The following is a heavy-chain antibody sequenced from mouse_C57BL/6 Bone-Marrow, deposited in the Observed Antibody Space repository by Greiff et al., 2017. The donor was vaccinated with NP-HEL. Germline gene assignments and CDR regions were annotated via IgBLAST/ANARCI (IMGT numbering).Heavy chain of an antibody. CDR1: GFNIKDDY. V-gene: IGHV14-4*01. J-gene: IGHJ3*01. CDR3: TTGRGYYGSSCWFAY. D-gene: IGHD1-1*01. Sequence: VQLQQSGAELVRPGASVKLSCTASGFNIKDDYMHWVKQRPEQGLEWIGWIDPENGDTEYASKFQGKAPITADPSSNTAYLQLSSLTSEDTAVDYCTTGRGYYGSSCWFAYWGQGTLVTVSA. CDR2: IDPENGDT.